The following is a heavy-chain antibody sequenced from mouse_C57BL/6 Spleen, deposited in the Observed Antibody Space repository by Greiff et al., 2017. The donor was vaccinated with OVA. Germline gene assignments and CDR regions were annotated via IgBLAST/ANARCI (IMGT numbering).Heavy chain of an antibody. J-gene: IGHJ3*01. CDR3: SRDSSGGFAY. CDR2: IDPEDGET. V-gene: IGHV14-2*01. Sequence: EVKVEESGAELVKPGASVKLSCTASGFNIKDYYMHWVKQRTEQGLEWLGRIDPEDGETKYAPKFQGKATITADTSSNTAYLQLSSLTSEDTAVYYCSRDSSGGFAYWGQGTLVTVSA. D-gene: IGHD3-2*02. CDR1: GFNIKDYY.